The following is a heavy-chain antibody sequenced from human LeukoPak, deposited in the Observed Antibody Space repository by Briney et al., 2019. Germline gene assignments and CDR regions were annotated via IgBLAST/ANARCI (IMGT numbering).Heavy chain of an antibody. CDR1: GFTFSSYS. CDR3: AREPNLYYDSSGYYLDY. D-gene: IGHD3-22*01. CDR2: ISSSSSYI. V-gene: IGHV3-21*01. Sequence: GGTLRLSCAASGFTFSSYSMNWVRQAPGKGLEWVSSISSSSSYIYYADSVKGRFTISRDNAKNSLYLQMNSLRAEDTAVYYCAREPNLYYDSSGYYLDYWGQGTLVTVSS. J-gene: IGHJ4*02.